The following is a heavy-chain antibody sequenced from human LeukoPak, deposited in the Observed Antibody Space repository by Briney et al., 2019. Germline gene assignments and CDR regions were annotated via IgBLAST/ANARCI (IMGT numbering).Heavy chain of an antibody. D-gene: IGHD5-24*01. V-gene: IGHV5-51*01. CDR2: IYPGDSDT. CDR3: ARRVQMATMVFDY. CDR1: GYSFSNYW. Sequence: GESLKISCKGSGYSFSNYWIGWVRQMPGKGLEWMGNIYPGDSDTRYSPSFQGQVTISADKSISTAYLQWSSLKASDTAMYYCARRVQMATMVFDYWGQGTLVTVSS. J-gene: IGHJ4*02.